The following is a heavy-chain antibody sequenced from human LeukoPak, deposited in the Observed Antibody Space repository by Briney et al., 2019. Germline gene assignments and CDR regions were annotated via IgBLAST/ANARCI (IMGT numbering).Heavy chain of an antibody. CDR3: AKDSIAVAARGDAFDI. J-gene: IGHJ3*02. V-gene: IGHV3-23*01. D-gene: IGHD6-19*01. Sequence: GGSLRLSCAASGSTFSNYAMNWVRQAPGKGLEWVSLISGSTGSTYYADSVKGRFSISRDNSKNTLYLQMNSLRAEATAMYYCAKDSIAVAARGDAFDIWGQGTMVTVSS. CDR2: ISGSTGST. CDR1: GSTFSNYA.